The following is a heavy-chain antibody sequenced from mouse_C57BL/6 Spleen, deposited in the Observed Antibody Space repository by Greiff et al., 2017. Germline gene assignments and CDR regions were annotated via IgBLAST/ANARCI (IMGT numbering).Heavy chain of an antibody. CDR1: GFNIKDYY. J-gene: IGHJ3*01. V-gene: IGHV14-2*01. CDR2: IDPEDGET. D-gene: IGHD1-1*01. Sequence: DVHLVESGAELVKPGASVKLSCTASGFNIKDYYMHWVKQRTEQGLEWIGRIDPEDGETKYAPKFQGKATITADTSSNTAYLQLSSLTSEDTAVYYCARSYYYGSSPAWFAYWGQGTLVTVSA. CDR3: ARSYYYGSSPAWFAY.